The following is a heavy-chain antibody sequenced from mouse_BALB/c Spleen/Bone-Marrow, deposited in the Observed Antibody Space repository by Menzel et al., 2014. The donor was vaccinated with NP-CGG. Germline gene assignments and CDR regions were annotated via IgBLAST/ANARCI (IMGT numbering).Heavy chain of an antibody. CDR1: GYTFTSYD. CDR3: ARRVYYDYDGGAWFAY. Sequence: QVQLKESGAELVKPGASVKLSCKASGYTFTSYDINWVRQRPEQGLEWIGWIFPGDGSTKYNEKSKGKATLTTDKSSSTAYMQLSRLTSEDSAVYFCARRVYYDYDGGAWFAYWGQGTLVTVSA. V-gene: IGHV1-85*01. D-gene: IGHD2-4*01. J-gene: IGHJ3*01. CDR2: IFPGDGST.